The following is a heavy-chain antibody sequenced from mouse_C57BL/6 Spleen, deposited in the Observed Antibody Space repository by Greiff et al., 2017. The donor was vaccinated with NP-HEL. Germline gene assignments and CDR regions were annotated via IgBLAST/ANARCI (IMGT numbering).Heavy chain of an antibody. J-gene: IGHJ3*01. CDR3: ASGGVLRYPAWFAY. Sequence: QVQLKESGPELVKPGASVKISCKASGYAFSSSWMNWVKQRPGKGLEWIGRIYPGDGDTNYNGKFKGKATLTADKSSSTAYMQLSSLTSEDSAVYFCASGGVLRYPAWFAYWGQGTLVTVSA. CDR2: IYPGDGDT. CDR1: GYAFSSSW. D-gene: IGHD1-1*01. V-gene: IGHV1-82*01.